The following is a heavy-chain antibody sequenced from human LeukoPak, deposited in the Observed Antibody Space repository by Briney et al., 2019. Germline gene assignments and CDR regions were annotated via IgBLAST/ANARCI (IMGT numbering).Heavy chain of an antibody. J-gene: IGHJ5*02. D-gene: IGHD3-22*01. V-gene: IGHV1-69*10. Sequence: ASVKVSCKASGGAFSDYALNWVRQAPGQGLVWMGVFIPILGTANCTQKFQGRVTITADISTNTVYMELSSLRSEDTAVYYCARDQDSSGYYWDWFDPWGQGTLVTVSS. CDR2: FIPILGTA. CDR3: ARDQDSSGYYWDWFDP. CDR1: GGAFSDYA.